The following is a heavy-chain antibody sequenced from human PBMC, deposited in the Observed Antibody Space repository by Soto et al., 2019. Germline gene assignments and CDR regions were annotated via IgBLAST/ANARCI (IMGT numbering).Heavy chain of an antibody. J-gene: IGHJ6*02. D-gene: IGHD1-26*01. V-gene: IGHV1-46*01. CDR1: GDSFTNYF. CDR2: INPSGGST. CDR3: ARSAHQRENYSGLDV. Sequence: QVQLVQSGAEVRSPGASVKVSCTASGDSFTNYFIHWVRQAPGQGLEWMAIINPSGGSTTSGQKFQGRVTMTRDAPTSTLYLELSNLRSEDTAVYYCARSAHQRENYSGLDVWGQGTTVTVSS.